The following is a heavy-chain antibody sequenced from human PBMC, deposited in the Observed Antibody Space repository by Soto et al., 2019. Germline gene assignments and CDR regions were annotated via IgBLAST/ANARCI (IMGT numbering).Heavy chain of an antibody. CDR2: IYYTGST. D-gene: IGHD3-10*01. J-gene: IGHJ3*01. Sequence: SETLSLTCTVSGGSVSSGNYYWNWIRQPPGKGLDWIGDIYYTGSTKYNPSLKSRVTMSADTSKNTLFLYVGSLTMEDTAVYYCVRDRGCESSQVLPCFEVWGRGTMVTVSS. CDR1: GGSVSSGNYY. CDR3: VRDRGCESSQVLPCFEV. V-gene: IGHV4-61*01.